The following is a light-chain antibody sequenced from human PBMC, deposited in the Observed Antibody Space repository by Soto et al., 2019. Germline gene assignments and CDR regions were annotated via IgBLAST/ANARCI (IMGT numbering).Light chain of an antibody. CDR2: ANN. Sequence: QPVLTQPPSVSGAPGQRVTISCTGSDSNIGAGYAVHWYQQLPGAAPKLLIYANNDRPSGVPDRFSGSRSDTSASLAITGLQAEDEDDYYCQSYDGSVVFGGGTKLTVL. V-gene: IGLV1-40*01. CDR1: DSNIGAGYA. J-gene: IGLJ2*01. CDR3: QSYDGSVV.